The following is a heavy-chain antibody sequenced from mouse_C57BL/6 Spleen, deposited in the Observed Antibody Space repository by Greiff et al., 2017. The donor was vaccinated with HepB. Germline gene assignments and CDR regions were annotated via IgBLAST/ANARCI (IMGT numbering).Heavy chain of an antibody. CDR2: IDPSDSYT. CDR3: ARRENYYGSSYFWFAY. V-gene: IGHV1-69*01. J-gene: IGHJ3*01. D-gene: IGHD1-1*01. CDR1: GYTFTSYW. Sequence: VQLQQPGAELVMPGASVKLSCKASGYTFTSYWMHWVKQRPGQGLEWIGEIDPSDSYTNYNQKFKGKSTLTVDKSSSTAYMQLSSLTSEDSAVYYCARRENYYGSSYFWFAYWGQGTLVTVSA.